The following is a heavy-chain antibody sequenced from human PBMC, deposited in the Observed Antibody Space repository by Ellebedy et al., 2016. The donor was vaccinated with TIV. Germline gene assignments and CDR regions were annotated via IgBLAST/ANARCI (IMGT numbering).Heavy chain of an antibody. CDR1: GFTFRSYD. V-gene: IGHV3-13*01. D-gene: IGHD2-21*01. CDR3: ARVRFGDTAVDY. Sequence: GGSLRLSCAASGFTFRSYDMHWVRQGPGTGLKWVSAIGTAGDTYYPGTVKGRFTTSSENTKNSLYLQITSLLAEDTAVYYWARVRFGDTAVDYWGQGTLVTVSS. J-gene: IGHJ4*03. CDR2: IGTAGDT.